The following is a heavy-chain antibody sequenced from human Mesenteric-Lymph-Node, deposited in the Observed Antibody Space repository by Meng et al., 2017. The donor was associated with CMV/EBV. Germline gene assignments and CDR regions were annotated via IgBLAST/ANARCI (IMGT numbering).Heavy chain of an antibody. CDR2: IIPILGIA. CDR1: GGTFSSYT. Sequence: SVKVSCKASGGTFSSYTISWVRQAPGQGLEWMGRIIPILGIANYAQKFQGRVTITADKSTSTAYMELSSLRSEDTAVYYCARSDSRVLGGDAFDIWGQGTMVTVSS. CDR3: ARSDSRVLGGDAFDI. V-gene: IGHV1-69*02. J-gene: IGHJ3*02. D-gene: IGHD3-22*01.